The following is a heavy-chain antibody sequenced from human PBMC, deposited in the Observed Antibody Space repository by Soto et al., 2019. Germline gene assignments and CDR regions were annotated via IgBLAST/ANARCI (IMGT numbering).Heavy chain of an antibody. V-gene: IGHV3-64*01. D-gene: IGHD6-6*01. CDR2: ISSNGVGT. J-gene: IGHJ6*03. CDR1: GFTLSGYA. Sequence: GGSLRLSCAASGFTLSGYAMDWVRQAPGKGLEYVSGISSNGVGTYYANSVRGRFTISRDNSKNTVYLQMGSLRPEDMSVYYCARRARPDFYYMDVWGKGTTVTVSS. CDR3: ARRARPDFYYMDV.